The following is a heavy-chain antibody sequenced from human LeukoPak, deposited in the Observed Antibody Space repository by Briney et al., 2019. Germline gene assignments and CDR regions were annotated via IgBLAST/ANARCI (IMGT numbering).Heavy chain of an antibody. CDR2: INTDGSST. Sequence: GGSLRLSCAASGFAFSSYWMHWVRQAPGKGLVWVSRINTDGSSTSYADSVKGRFTISRDNAKNTLYLQMNSLRAEDTAVYYCARDIVVVPALPNWFDPWGQGTLVTVSS. CDR1: GFAFSSYW. V-gene: IGHV3-74*01. D-gene: IGHD2-2*01. CDR3: ARDIVVVPALPNWFDP. J-gene: IGHJ5*02.